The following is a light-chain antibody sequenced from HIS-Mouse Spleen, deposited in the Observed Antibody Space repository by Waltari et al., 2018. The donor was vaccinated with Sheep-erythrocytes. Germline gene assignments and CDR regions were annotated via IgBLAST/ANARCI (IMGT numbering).Light chain of an antibody. CDR3: CSYAGSYNHV. J-gene: IGLJ1*01. CDR1: SSDVGCYTY. V-gene: IGLV2-11*01. CDR2: DVS. Sequence: QSALTQPRSVSGSPGQSVTISCTGTSSDVGCYTYVSWYQQHPGKPPKLMIYDVSKRPTGVTDRFAGYKSGNTAYLTISGLQAEDEADYYCCSYAGSYNHVFATGTKVTVL.